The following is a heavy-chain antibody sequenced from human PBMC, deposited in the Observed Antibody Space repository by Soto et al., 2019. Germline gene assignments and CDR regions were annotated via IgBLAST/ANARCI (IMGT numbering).Heavy chain of an antibody. CDR3: AKCVFLLPSGSFDI. D-gene: IGHD3-10*01. Sequence: EVQLLESGGGLVQAGGSLRLSCAASKFTFNNYALTWVRQAPGKGLEWVAAISGGGGATYYADSVKGRFTISRDNSKNSMSLHMNSLRADDTAHYYCAKCVFLLPSGSFDIWGQGAMVTVSS. J-gene: IGHJ3*02. CDR1: KFTFNNYA. CDR2: ISGGGGAT. V-gene: IGHV3-23*01.